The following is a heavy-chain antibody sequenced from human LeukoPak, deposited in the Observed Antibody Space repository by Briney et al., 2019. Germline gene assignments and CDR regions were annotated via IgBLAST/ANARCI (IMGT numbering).Heavy chain of an antibody. Sequence: SETLSLTCAVYGGSFSGYYWSWIRQRPGKGLEGIGEINHSGSTNYNPSLKSRVTISVDTSKNQFSLKLSSVTAADTAVYYCARGFKRGYSYGDWGYWGQGTLVTVSS. CDR3: ARGFKRGYSYGDWGY. CDR2: INHSGST. CDR1: GGSFSGYY. D-gene: IGHD5-18*01. J-gene: IGHJ4*02. V-gene: IGHV4-34*01.